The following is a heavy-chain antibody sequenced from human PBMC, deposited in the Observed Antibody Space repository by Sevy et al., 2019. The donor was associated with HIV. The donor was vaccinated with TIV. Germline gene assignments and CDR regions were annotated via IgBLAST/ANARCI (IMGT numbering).Heavy chain of an antibody. V-gene: IGHV3-7*01. CDR3: ARFDDY. CDR2: IRQDGSDK. J-gene: IGHJ4*02. Sequence: GGSLRLSCVASGFTFSSYWMTWVRQAPGRGLEWVANIRQDGSDKFYVDSVKGRFTISRDNAKNSLYLQMNSLRAEDTAVYYCARFDDYWGQGTLVTVSS. CDR1: GFTFSSYW.